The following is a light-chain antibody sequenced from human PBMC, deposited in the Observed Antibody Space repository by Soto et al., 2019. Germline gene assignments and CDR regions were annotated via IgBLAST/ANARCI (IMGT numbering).Light chain of an antibody. Sequence: QSALTQPASVSGSPGQSITISCTGTSSDVGRYNHVSWYQHHPGKAPKLIISEVSNRPSGVSNRFSGSRSGNSASLTITGLQADDEADYYCQSYDASLRGSGVFGTGTKLTVL. CDR1: SSDVGRYNH. CDR3: QSYDASLRGSGV. V-gene: IGLV2-14*01. J-gene: IGLJ1*01. CDR2: EVS.